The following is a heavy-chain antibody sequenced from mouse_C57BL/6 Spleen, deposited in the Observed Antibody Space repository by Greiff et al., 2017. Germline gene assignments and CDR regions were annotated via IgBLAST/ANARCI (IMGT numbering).Heavy chain of an antibody. CDR1: GYSITSGYY. V-gene: IGHV3-6*01. CDR3: AKDYSNYDWYFDV. CDR2: ISYDGSN. J-gene: IGHJ1*03. D-gene: IGHD2-5*01. Sequence: DVKLQESGPGLVKPSQSLSLTCSVTGYSITSGYYWNWIRQFPGNKLEWMGYISYDGSNNYNPSLKNRISITRDTSKNQFFLKLNSVTTEDTATYYCAKDYSNYDWYFDVWGTGTTVTVSS.